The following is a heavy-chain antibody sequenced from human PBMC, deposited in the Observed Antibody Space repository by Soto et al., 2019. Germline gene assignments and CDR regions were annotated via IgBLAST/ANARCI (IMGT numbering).Heavy chain of an antibody. D-gene: IGHD5-12*01. CDR2: VFYSGSA. J-gene: IGHJ3*02. CDR1: GGSISRGDYY. V-gene: IGHV4-61*08. Sequence: SETLSLTCTVSGGSISRGDYYWSWIRQPPGKGLEWVGYVFYSGSARYNPSLRSRVTISKDTAKNQFSLKVTSVAPADTAVYYCARDMWGSSGYDGFDIWGQGTMVTVSS. CDR3: ARDMWGSSGYDGFDI.